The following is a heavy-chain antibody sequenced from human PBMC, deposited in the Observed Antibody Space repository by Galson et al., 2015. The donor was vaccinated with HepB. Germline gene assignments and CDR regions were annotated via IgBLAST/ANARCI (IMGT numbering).Heavy chain of an antibody. CDR2: INGYNGDA. J-gene: IGHJ4*02. V-gene: IGHV1-18*01. CDR3: ARDERRSCYGGDCYYFDY. Sequence: SVKVSCKASGYTFSSLFISGISWVRQAPGQGLEWIAWINGYNGDAHSALHMQGRVSMTTDTSTNTVYMDLRSLRYDDTAVYYCARDERRSCYGGDCYYFDYWGQGTVVSVSS. CDR1: GYTFSSLFISG. D-gene: IGHD2-21*02.